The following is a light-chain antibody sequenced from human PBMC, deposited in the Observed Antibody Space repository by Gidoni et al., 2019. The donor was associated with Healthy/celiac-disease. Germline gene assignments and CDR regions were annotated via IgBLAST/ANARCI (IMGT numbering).Light chain of an antibody. CDR1: SSDVGGYNY. CDR2: EVS. V-gene: IGLV2-14*01. CDR3: SSYTSSSTHAV. Sequence: QSALTQPASVSGSPGQSITISCTGTSSDVGGYNYVSWYQQHPGKAPKRMIYEVSNRPSGVSNRFSGSKSGNTASLTISGLQAEDEADYYCSSYTSSSTHAVFGGGTQLTVL. J-gene: IGLJ7*01.